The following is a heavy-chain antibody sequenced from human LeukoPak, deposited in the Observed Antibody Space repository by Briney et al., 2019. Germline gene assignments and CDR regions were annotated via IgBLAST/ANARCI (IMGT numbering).Heavy chain of an antibody. D-gene: IGHD3-3*01. Sequence: SETLSLTCTVSGGSISSYYWSWIRQSPGKGLEWIGYIYYTGSLGYNPSLKSRVTMSVDTSKNRFSLNLNSVTAADTAVYYCASRSSIWSGYQDTLYYFDSWGQGTLVTVSS. J-gene: IGHJ4*02. V-gene: IGHV4-59*01. CDR2: IYYTGSL. CDR1: GGSISSYY. CDR3: ASRSSIWSGYQDTLYYFDS.